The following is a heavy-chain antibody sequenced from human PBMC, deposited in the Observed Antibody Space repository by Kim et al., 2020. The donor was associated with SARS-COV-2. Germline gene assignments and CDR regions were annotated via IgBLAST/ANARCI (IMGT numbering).Heavy chain of an antibody. Sequence: SETLSLTCTVSGGSISSSSYYWGWIRQPPGKGLEWIGSIYYSGSTYYNPSLKSRVTISVDTSKNQFSLKLSSVTAADTAVYYCATQYGSGSYWRLPGAFDIWGQGTMVTVSS. D-gene: IGHD3-10*01. CDR2: IYYSGST. V-gene: IGHV4-39*01. J-gene: IGHJ3*02. CDR1: GGSISSSSYY. CDR3: ATQYGSGSYWRLPGAFDI.